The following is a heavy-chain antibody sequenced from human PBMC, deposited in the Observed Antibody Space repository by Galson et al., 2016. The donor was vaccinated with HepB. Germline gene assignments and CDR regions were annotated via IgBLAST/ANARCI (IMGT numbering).Heavy chain of an antibody. D-gene: IGHD6-19*01. CDR3: AKSKGGVWSYYFDY. CDR2: IWYDGSNK. CDR1: GFTFSSYG. Sequence: SLRLSCAASGFTFSSYGMHWVRQAPGKGLEWVAVIWYDGSNKYYADSVKGRFTISGDNSKNTLYLQMNSLRAEDTAVYYCAKSKGGVWSYYFDYWGQGTLVTVSS. J-gene: IGHJ4*02. V-gene: IGHV3-33*06.